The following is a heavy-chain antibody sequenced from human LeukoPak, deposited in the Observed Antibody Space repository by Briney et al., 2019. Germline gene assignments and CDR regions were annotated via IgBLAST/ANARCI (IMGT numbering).Heavy chain of an antibody. V-gene: IGHV3-53*01. CDR3: ARLVATTGRLYFDY. J-gene: IGHJ4*02. CDR1: GFTVSSNY. D-gene: IGHD1-1*01. CDR2: IYSGGNT. Sequence: GGSLRLSCAASGFTVSSNYMGWVRQAPGKGLEFVSVIYSGGNTYYAGSVKGRFTISRDNSKNTVYLQMNSLRAEDTAVFYCARLVATTGRLYFDYWGQGNLVTVSS.